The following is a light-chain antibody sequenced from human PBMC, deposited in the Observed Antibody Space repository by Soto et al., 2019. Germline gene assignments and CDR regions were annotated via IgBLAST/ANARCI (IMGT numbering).Light chain of an antibody. CDR3: QQYSSYSAYT. J-gene: IGKJ2*01. V-gene: IGKV1-5*03. CDR2: KAS. Sequence: DIQMTQSPSTLSASVGDRVSITCQASQTISSWLAWYQQKPGKAPKLRLYKASTLKSGVPSRFSGSGSGTEFTLTISSLQPDDFATYYCQQYSSYSAYTFGQGTKVDIK. CDR1: QTISSW.